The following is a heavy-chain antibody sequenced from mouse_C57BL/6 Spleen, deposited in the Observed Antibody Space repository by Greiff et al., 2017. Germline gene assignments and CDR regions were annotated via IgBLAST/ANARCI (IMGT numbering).Heavy chain of an antibody. CDR1: GYSITSGYY. Sequence: EVQLQESGPGLVKPSQSLSLTCSVTGYSITSGYYWNWIRQFPGNKLEWMGYISYDGSNNYNPSLKNRISITRDKSKNQFFLKLNSVTTEDTATYYCARDSGGNWFAYWGQGTLVTVSA. D-gene: IGHD1-1*02. CDR3: ARDSGGNWFAY. J-gene: IGHJ3*01. CDR2: ISYDGSN. V-gene: IGHV3-6*01.